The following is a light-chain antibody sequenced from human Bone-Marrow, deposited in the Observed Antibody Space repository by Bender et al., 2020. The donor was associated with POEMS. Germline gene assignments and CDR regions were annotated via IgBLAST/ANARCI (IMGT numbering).Light chain of an antibody. CDR3: CSFAGTHTFYI. CDR1: SSDVGGYNY. CDR2: DGI. Sequence: HSALTQPASVSGSPGQSITISCTGTSSDVGGYNYVSWYQQHPGRAPNFLIYDGIKRPSGVSNRFSASKSGDTASLTIYVLQAEDEADYYCCSFAGTHTFYIFATGTRITVL. V-gene: IGLV2-23*03. J-gene: IGLJ1*01.